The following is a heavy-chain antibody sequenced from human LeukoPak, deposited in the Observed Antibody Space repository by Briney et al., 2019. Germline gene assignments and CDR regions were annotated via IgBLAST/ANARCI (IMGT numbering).Heavy chain of an antibody. V-gene: IGHV3-21*01. CDR1: GFTFSSYG. J-gene: IGHJ1*01. CDR3: VRDHQLRDPGC. D-gene: IGHD5-24*01. Sequence: NPGRSLRLSCAASGFTFSSYGIHWVRQAPGKGLDWVSSISGTSTYIDYADSVKGRFTISRDNAKNSLYLQMNSLRVEDTAVYYCVRDHQLRDPGCWGQGTLVTVSS. CDR2: ISGTSTYI.